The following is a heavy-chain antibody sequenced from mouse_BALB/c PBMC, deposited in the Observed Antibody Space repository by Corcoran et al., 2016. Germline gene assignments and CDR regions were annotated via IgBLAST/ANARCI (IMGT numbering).Heavy chain of an antibody. J-gene: IGHJ2*01. V-gene: IGHV1-18*01. CDR3: ARNYYSYGLDY. Sequence: EVQLQQFGAELVKPGASVKISCKASGYTFTDYNMDWVKQSHGKSLEWIGDINPKYDSTSYNQKFKGKATLTVDNSSSTAYMELRSLTSEDTAVYYCARNYYSYGLDYWGQGTTLTVSS. CDR1: GYTFTDYN. D-gene: IGHD2-12*01. CDR2: INPKYDST.